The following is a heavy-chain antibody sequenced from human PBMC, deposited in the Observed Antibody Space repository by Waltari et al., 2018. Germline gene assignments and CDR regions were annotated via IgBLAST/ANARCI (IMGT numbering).Heavy chain of an antibody. V-gene: IGHV3-23*03. D-gene: IGHD5-18*01. Sequence: EVQLLESGGGLVQPGGSLRLSCAASGFTFSSYAMSWVRQAPGKGLEWVSVSYSGGSTYYADCVKGRFTISRDNSKNTLYLQMNSLRAEYTTVYYCAKEGGYSYGYIHYWGQGTLVTVSS. J-gene: IGHJ4*02. CDR2: SYSGGST. CDR3: AKEGGYSYGYIHY. CDR1: GFTFSSYA.